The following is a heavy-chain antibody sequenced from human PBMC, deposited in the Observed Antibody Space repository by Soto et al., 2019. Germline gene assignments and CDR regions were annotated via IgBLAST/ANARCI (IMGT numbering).Heavy chain of an antibody. CDR3: ARYLARLTMIVVEIDAFDI. J-gene: IGHJ3*02. CDR1: VVSFSGYY. CDR2: INHSGST. V-gene: IGHV4-34*01. D-gene: IGHD3-22*01. Sequence: AWETLSLTCAFYVVSFSGYYWSCIRQPPGKWLEWIGEINHSGSTNYNPSLKSRVTISVDTSKNQFSLKLSSVTAADTAVYYCARYLARLTMIVVEIDAFDIWGQGTMVNVSS.